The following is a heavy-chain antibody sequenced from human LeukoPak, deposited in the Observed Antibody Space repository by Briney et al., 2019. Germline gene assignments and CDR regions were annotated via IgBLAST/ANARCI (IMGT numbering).Heavy chain of an antibody. D-gene: IGHD3-22*01. J-gene: IGHJ3*02. Sequence: SETLSLTCTVSGYSISSGYFWGWIRQPPGKGLEWIGSIYYSGSTYYNPSLKSRVTISVDTSKNQFSLKLSSVTAADTAVYYCARPLDSSGYYYDAFDIWGQGTMVTVSS. CDR2: IYYSGST. CDR3: ARPLDSSGYYYDAFDI. CDR1: GYSISSGYF. V-gene: IGHV4-38-2*02.